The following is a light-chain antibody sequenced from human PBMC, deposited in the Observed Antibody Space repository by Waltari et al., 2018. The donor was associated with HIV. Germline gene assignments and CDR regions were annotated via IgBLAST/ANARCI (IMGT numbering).Light chain of an antibody. Sequence: EIVLSQYPATLSLSPGEGATLSCRASQSVSGCLTGYEQKPRRAPPRLIYDTSTSATSIPARFSGSGSGTDFTLTISSLEPEDFAVYYCQQRYVWPPITFGQGTRLEIK. V-gene: IGKV3-11*01. CDR3: QQRYVWPPIT. J-gene: IGKJ5*01. CDR1: QSVSGC. CDR2: DTS.